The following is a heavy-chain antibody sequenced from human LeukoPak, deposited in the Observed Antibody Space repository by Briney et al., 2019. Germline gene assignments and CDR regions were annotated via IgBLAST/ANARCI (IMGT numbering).Heavy chain of an antibody. CDR3: AREGVTVVTRYLDY. CDR1: GFTFSSYE. CDR2: INWNGGST. D-gene: IGHD4-23*01. Sequence: GGSLRLSCAASGFTFSSYEMKWVRQAPGKGLEWVSGINWNGGSTGYADSVKGRFTISRDNAKNSLYLQMNSLRAEDTAVYYCAREGVTVVTRYLDYWGQGTLVTVSS. V-gene: IGHV3-20*04. J-gene: IGHJ4*02.